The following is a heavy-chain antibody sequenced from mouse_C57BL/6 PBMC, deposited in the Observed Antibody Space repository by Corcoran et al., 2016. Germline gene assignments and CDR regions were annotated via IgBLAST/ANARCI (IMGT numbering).Heavy chain of an antibody. Sequence: EVQLQQSVAELVWPGASVKLSCTASGFNIKNTYMHWVKQRPEQGLEWIGRIDPANGNTKYAPKFQGKATITADTSSNTAYLQPSSLTSEDTAIYYGARGGYDYDGLFYFDYWGQGTTLTVSS. D-gene: IGHD2-4*01. CDR2: IDPANGNT. CDR1: GFNIKNTY. CDR3: ARGGYDYDGLFYFDY. V-gene: IGHV14-3*01. J-gene: IGHJ2*01.